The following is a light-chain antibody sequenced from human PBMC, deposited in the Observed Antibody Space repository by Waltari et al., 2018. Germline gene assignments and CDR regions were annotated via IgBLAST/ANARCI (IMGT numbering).Light chain of an antibody. Sequence: DIQMTQSPSSVSASVGDRVTITCRASQDIRSWLAWYQQKPGKAPNLLIYTASTLRSGVPSRFSGSGSGTEFALTITSLQPEDVGTYFCLQANGFPLFTFGPGTKV. J-gene: IGKJ3*01. V-gene: IGKV1D-12*01. CDR3: LQANGFPLFT. CDR2: TAS. CDR1: QDIRSW.